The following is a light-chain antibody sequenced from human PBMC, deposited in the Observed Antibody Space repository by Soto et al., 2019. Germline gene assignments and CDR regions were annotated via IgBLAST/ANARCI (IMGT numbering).Light chain of an antibody. Sequence: EIVLTQSPATLSLSPGETATLSCRASQSVSVYIGWYQQKPGQAPTLLIYDASTRATGIPDRFSGSGSGTDFTLTISRLEPEDFAVYYCQEHASIFGQGRRLEVK. CDR3: QEHASI. CDR1: QSVSVY. V-gene: IGKV3-11*01. CDR2: DAS. J-gene: IGKJ5*01.